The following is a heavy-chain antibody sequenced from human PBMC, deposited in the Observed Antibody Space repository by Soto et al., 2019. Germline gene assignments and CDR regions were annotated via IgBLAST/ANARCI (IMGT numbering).Heavy chain of an antibody. D-gene: IGHD5-12*01. CDR2: TYSSGGT. CDR3: ARKDSGDADGMDV. J-gene: IGHJ6*04. V-gene: IGHV4-31*03. Sequence: QVQLQESGPGLVKPSQTLSLTCTVSGGSISRGGYYWSWIRQHPGKGLEWIGYTYSSGGTYYNPSLKSRVTIPVDTAESQFSPRLSSVAAADTAVYYCARKDSGDADGMDVWGKGTTVTVSS. CDR1: GGSISRGGYY.